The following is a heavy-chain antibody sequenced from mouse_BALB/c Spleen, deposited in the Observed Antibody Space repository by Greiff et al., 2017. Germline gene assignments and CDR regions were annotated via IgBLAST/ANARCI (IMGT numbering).Heavy chain of an antibody. CDR3: ARGGLRLQYYAMDY. CDR2: INPSNGRT. Sequence: QVQLKQSGAELVKPGASVKLSCKASGYTFTSYWMHWVKQRPGQGLEWIGEINPSNGRTNYNEKFKSKATLTVDKSSSTAYMQLSSLTSEDSAVYYCARGGLRLQYYAMDYWGQGTSVTVSS. D-gene: IGHD1-2*01. V-gene: IGHV1S81*02. J-gene: IGHJ4*01. CDR1: GYTFTSYW.